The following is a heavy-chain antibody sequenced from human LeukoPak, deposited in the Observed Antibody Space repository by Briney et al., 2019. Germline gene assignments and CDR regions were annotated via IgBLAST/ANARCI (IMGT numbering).Heavy chain of an antibody. Sequence: GGSLSLSCAATGFTFSNYWMSWVRQAPGKGLEGVANIKQVGSEIYYVDSVKGRFTISRDNAKNPLYLQMNSLRAEDSAVYYCARHYGNYRRHPFDYWGQGTLVTVSS. CDR1: GFTFSNYW. J-gene: IGHJ4*02. D-gene: IGHD4-11*01. V-gene: IGHV3-7*01. CDR2: IKQVGSEI. CDR3: ARHYGNYRRHPFDY.